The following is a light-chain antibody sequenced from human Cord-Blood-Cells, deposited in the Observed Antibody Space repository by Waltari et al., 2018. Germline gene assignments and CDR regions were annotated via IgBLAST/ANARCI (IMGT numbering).Light chain of an antibody. CDR1: QSVSSN. J-gene: IGKJ3*01. CDR2: GAS. CDR3: QEYKISVPCT. V-gene: IGKV3D-15*01. Sequence: EIVMTQSPATLSVSPGERATLSCKASQSVSSNLAWYQQKPGQSPRLLIYGASTRATGTPVRISGSGSETEFAHTSSSLESEDFAVDYGQEYKISVPCTFDPGTTVDIK.